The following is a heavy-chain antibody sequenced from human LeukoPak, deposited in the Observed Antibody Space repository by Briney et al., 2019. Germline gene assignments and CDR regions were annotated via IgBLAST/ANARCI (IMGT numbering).Heavy chain of an antibody. Sequence: ASVTVSCTASGYTFTGYYMHWVRQAPGQGLEWMGRINPNSGGTNYAQKFQGRVTMTRDTSISTAYMELSRLRSDDTAVYYCAKTEYDFWSGYYFDYWGQGTLVTVSS. J-gene: IGHJ4*02. CDR3: AKTEYDFWSGYYFDY. V-gene: IGHV1-2*06. CDR1: GYTFTGYY. D-gene: IGHD3-3*01. CDR2: INPNSGGT.